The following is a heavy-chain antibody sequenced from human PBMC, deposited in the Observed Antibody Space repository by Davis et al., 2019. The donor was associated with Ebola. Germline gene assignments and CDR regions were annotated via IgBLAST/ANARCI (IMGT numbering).Heavy chain of an antibody. D-gene: IGHD1-26*01. V-gene: IGHV4-34*01. CDR1: GGSFSGYY. CDR2: INHSGST. Sequence: SETLSLTCAVYGGSFSGYYWSWIRQPPGKGLEWIGEINHSGSTNYNPSLKSRVTISVDTSKNQFSLKLSSVTAADTAVYYCARGGYWAFDYWGQGGLVTVSS. J-gene: IGHJ4*02. CDR3: ARGGYWAFDY.